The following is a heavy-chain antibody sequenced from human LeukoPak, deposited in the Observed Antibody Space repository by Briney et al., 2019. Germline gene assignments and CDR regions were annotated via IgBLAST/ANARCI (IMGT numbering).Heavy chain of an antibody. V-gene: IGHV3-74*01. Sequence: GGSLRLSCAASGFTFSNYWMDWVRQAPGKGLVWVSRINSDGRTTGYADSVKGRFTISRDNAKNTVYLQMNSLRAEDTAVYYCASPNLPMPRKALVIWGEGAKVTASS. CDR2: INSDGRTT. J-gene: IGHJ3*02. D-gene: IGHD2-2*01. CDR3: ASPNLPMPRKALVI. CDR1: GFTFSNYW.